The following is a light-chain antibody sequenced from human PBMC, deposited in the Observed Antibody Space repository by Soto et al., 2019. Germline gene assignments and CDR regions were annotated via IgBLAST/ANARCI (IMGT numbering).Light chain of an antibody. CDR2: WAS. V-gene: IGKV4-1*01. J-gene: IGKJ2*01. Sequence: DIVMTQSPDSLAVSLGERATINCKSSQSVLYRSANKNYLAWYKQKAGQPPKLLIYWASTRESGVPDRFSGSGSGTDFTLTISSLQAEDVAVYFCQQYYDTPYTFGQGTKLDFK. CDR1: QSVLYRSANKNY. CDR3: QQYYDTPYT.